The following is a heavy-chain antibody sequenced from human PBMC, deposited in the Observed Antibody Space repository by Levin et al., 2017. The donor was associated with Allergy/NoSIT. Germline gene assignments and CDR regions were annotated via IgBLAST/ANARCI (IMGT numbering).Heavy chain of an antibody. V-gene: IGHV1-46*01. Sequence: GESLKISCKASGYTFTDYYMHWVRQAPGQGLEWMGIINPSGGSTTYAQKFQGRVTMTGDKSTSTVYMELFILRSEDTAVYYCARTSGTTVRGDFDYWGQGTRVTVSS. J-gene: IGHJ4*02. CDR3: ARTSGTTVRGDFDY. CDR1: GYTFTDYY. D-gene: IGHD3-10*01. CDR2: INPSGGST.